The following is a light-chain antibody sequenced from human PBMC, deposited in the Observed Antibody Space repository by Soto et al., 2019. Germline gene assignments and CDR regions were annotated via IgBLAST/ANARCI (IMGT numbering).Light chain of an antibody. CDR2: ATS. Sequence: DYQMTQSPSSLSASVGDRVTITCRASQSISTYLNWYQQRPGKAPNLLVYATSSLQSGVPSRFSGSESGTDYTLTISSLQPEDSATYYCQQTYSAPWTFGQGTTVEIK. J-gene: IGKJ1*01. CDR1: QSISTY. V-gene: IGKV1-39*01. CDR3: QQTYSAPWT.